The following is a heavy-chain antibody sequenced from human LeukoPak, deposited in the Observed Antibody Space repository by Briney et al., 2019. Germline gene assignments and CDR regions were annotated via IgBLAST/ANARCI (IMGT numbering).Heavy chain of an antibody. CDR3: ARDLAPRNSGYDPYYFDY. J-gene: IGHJ4*02. D-gene: IGHD5-12*01. CDR1: GFTFSNYE. V-gene: IGHV3-48*03. Sequence: GGSLRLSCAASGFTFSNYEMHWVRQAPGKGLEWVSYISSSGSDIYYADSVKGRFTISRDNAKNSLYLQMNSLRAEDTAVYYCARDLAPRNSGYDPYYFDYWGQGTLVTVSS. CDR2: ISSSGSDI.